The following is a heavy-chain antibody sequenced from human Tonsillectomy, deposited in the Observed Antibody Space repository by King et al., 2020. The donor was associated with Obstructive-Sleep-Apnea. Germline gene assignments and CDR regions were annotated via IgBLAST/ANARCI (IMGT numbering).Heavy chain of an antibody. J-gene: IGHJ3*02. CDR1: GFTVSGSY. D-gene: IGHD1-1*01. CDR2: IYSGGST. CDR3: ARDLSGDFDI. V-gene: IGHV3-66*01. Sequence: VQLVESGGGLVHPGGSLRLSCAASGFTVSGSYMSWVRQAPGKGLEWVSVIYSGGSTYYADSVRGRFTISRDNSKNTLYLQMNSLRAEDTAVYYCARDLSGDFDIWGQGTMVTVSS.